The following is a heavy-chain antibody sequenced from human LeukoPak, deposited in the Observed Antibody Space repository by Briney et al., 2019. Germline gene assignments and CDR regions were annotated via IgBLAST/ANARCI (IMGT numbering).Heavy chain of an antibody. D-gene: IGHD6-19*01. V-gene: IGHV3-66*01. CDR3: VKGATVALLNYFDH. J-gene: IGHJ4*02. CDR2: IYSGGST. CDR1: GFTVSSNF. Sequence: GGSLRLSCAASGFTVSSNFMSWVRQAPGEGLEWVSVIYSGGSTYYADSVKGRFTISRNNSKNTLYLQMSSLRPEDTAVYYCVKGATVALLNYFDHWGRGTLVTVSS.